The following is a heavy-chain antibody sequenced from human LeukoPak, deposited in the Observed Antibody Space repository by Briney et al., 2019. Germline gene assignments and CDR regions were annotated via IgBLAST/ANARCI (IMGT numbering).Heavy chain of an antibody. CDR2: ISYSGST. D-gene: IGHD6-6*01. V-gene: IGHV4-59*12. CDR3: ARLGGIAALTPRAFDY. CDR1: GGSISSYY. J-gene: IGHJ4*02. Sequence: PSETLSLTCTVSGGSISSYYWNWIRQPPGKGLEWIGSISYSGSTNYNPSLKNRVTISVDTSKNQFSLKLSSVTAADTAVYYCARLGGIAALTPRAFDYWGQGTLVTVSS.